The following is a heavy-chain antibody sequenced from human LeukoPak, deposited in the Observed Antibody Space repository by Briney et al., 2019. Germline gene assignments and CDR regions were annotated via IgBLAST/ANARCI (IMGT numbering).Heavy chain of an antibody. J-gene: IGHJ3*02. CDR1: GFTVSSNY. CDR2: IYSGGST. D-gene: IGHD3-10*01. V-gene: IGHV3-53*01. Sequence: GGSLRLSCAASGFTVSSNYMSWVRQAPGKGLEWVSVIYSGGSTYYADSVKGRFTISRDNSKNTLYLQMNSLRAEDTAAYYCARASLFTMVRGDAFDIWGQGTMVTVSS. CDR3: ARASLFTMVRGDAFDI.